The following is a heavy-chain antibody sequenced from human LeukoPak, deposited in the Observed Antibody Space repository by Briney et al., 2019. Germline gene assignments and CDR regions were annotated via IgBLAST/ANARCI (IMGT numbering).Heavy chain of an antibody. CDR1: GGSISSGGYY. Sequence: PSETLSLTCTVSGGSISSGGYYWSWIRQPPGRGLEWIGYIYYSGSTYYNPSLKSRVTISVDTSKNQFSLKLSSVTAADTAAYYCARENYYDSSDYFDYWGQGTLVTVSS. CDR3: ARENYYDSSDYFDY. CDR2: IYYSGST. D-gene: IGHD3-22*01. V-gene: IGHV4-30-4*01. J-gene: IGHJ4*02.